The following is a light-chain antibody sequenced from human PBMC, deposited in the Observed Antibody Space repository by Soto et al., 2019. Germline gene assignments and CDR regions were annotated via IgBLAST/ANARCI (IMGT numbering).Light chain of an antibody. V-gene: IGKV3-15*01. CDR1: QSVSNN. J-gene: IGKJ1*01. CDR2: GAS. Sequence: EIVLTQSPGTLSLSPGERATLSASASQSVSNNYLAWYQQKPGQAPRLLIYGASTRATGIPARFSGSGSGTEFTLTISSLQSEDFAVYYCQQYNNWPPWTFGQGTKVDIK. CDR3: QQYNNWPPWT.